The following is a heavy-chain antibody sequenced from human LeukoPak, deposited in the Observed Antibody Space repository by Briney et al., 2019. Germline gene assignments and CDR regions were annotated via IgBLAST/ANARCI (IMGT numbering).Heavy chain of an antibody. CDR2: ISYDGRTK. V-gene: IGHV3-30*04. D-gene: IGHD1-26*01. Sequence: PGGSLRLSCAASGFTFDTYAMHWVRQAPGKGLEWVAVISYDGRTKYYAGSVRGRFTISRDNSEKTVDVQLDSLRPEDSAVYFCARAYSGSFYEAFDMWGHGTMVTVSS. CDR3: ARAYSGSFYEAFDM. CDR1: GFTFDTYA. J-gene: IGHJ3*02.